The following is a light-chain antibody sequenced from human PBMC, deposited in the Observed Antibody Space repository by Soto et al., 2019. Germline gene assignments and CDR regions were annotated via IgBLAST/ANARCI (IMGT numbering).Light chain of an antibody. Sequence: VLTQSPGTMSLYTGERATLSCRASQSVSSSYLAWYQQKPAQAPRLLIYGASSRATGIPDRFSGSGSGTDFTLTISRLEPEDFAVYYCQQYGSSLTWTFGQGTKVDI. CDR1: QSVSSSY. J-gene: IGKJ1*01. V-gene: IGKV3-20*01. CDR2: GAS. CDR3: QQYGSSLTWT.